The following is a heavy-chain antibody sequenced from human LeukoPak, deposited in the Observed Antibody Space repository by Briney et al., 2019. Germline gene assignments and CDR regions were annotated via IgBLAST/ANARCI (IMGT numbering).Heavy chain of an antibody. CDR1: GGTFSSYA. V-gene: IGHV1-69*04. D-gene: IGHD5-18*01. J-gene: IGHJ6*02. CDR2: IIPILGIA. CDR3: ARMGVDTAMVTQYYYYGMDV. Sequence: ASVKVSCKASGGTFSSYAISWVRQAPGRGLEWMGRIIPILGIANYAQKFQGRVTITADKSTSTAYMELSSLRSEDTAVYYCARMGVDTAMVTQYYYYGMDVWGQGTTVTVSS.